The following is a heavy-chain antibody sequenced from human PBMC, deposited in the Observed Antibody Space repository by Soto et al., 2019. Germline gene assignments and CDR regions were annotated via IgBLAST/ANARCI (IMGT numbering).Heavy chain of an antibody. J-gene: IGHJ4*02. D-gene: IGHD3-22*01. CDR2: ISYDGGNQ. CDR1: GFTFSSYA. Sequence: PGGSLRLSCAASGFTFSSYAMHWVRQAPGKGLQWVAIISYDGGNQYYADSVKGRFTISRDNSKNTLYLQMNSLRAEDTAVYYCVRAPRDSVGYYYGSYYFDFWGQGTLVTVSS. CDR3: VRAPRDSVGYYYGSYYFDF. V-gene: IGHV3-30-3*01.